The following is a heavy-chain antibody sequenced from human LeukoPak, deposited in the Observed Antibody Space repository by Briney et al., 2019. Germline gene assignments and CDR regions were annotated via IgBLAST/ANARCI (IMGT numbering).Heavy chain of an antibody. D-gene: IGHD2-15*01. J-gene: IGHJ6*02. CDR1: GGTFSSYA. CDR2: ISAYNGNT. V-gene: IGHV1-18*01. Sequence: ASVKVSCKASGGTFSSYAISWVRQAPGQGLEWMGWISAYNGNTNYAQKLQGRVTMTTDTSTSTAYMELRSLRSDDTAVYYCARDQYCSGGSCYSSYYYYGMDVWGQGTTVTVSS. CDR3: ARDQYCSGGSCYSSYYYYGMDV.